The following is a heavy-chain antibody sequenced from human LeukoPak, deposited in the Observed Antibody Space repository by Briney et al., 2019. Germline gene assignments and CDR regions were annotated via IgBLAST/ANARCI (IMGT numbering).Heavy chain of an antibody. CDR1: GFTFSSHS. CDR2: IGHTGSPA. D-gene: IGHD2-21*01. J-gene: IGHJ3*01. CDR3: ARDQRPYCGSECYCAIDL. Sequence: PGGSLRLSCEASGFTFSSHSMTWVRQAPGKTLEWISYIGHTGSPAHYADSVRGRFTISRDNAKNSLYLQMNSLTVEDTAVYYCARDQRPYCGSECYCAIDLWGRGTLVTVSS. V-gene: IGHV3-48*01.